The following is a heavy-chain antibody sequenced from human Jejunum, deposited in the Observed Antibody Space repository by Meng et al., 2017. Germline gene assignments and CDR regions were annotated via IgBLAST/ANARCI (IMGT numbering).Heavy chain of an antibody. CDR2: INTNTGGT. Sequence: QVQMEQSGAEVRKPGASGKVSCRASGYTLNGFYMHWVRQAPGQGLEWMGRINTNTGGTNYAQNFKGRVTLTRDTSTVYMEVNRLRSDDTAVYYCAGRSYNYDDYFDFWGRGTLVTVSS. D-gene: IGHD5-24*01. V-gene: IGHV1-2*06. CDR1: GYTLNGFY. J-gene: IGHJ4*02. CDR3: AGRSYNYDDYFDF.